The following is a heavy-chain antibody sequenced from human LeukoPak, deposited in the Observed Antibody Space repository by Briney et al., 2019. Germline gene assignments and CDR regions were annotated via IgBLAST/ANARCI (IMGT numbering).Heavy chain of an antibody. D-gene: IGHD3-3*01. V-gene: IGHV1-8*03. Sequence: ASVKVSCKASGGTFSSYAISWVRQATGQGLEWMGWMNPNSGNTGYAQKFQGRVTITRNTSISTAYMELSSLRSEDTAVYYCARTIFGSVLGAFDIWGQGTMVTVSS. CDR3: ARTIFGSVLGAFDI. CDR2: MNPNSGNT. J-gene: IGHJ3*02. CDR1: GGTFSSYA.